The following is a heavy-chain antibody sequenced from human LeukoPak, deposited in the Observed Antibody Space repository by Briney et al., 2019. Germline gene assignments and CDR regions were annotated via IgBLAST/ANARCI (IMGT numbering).Heavy chain of an antibody. CDR3: ARGHSSGWPYWYFDL. J-gene: IGHJ2*01. D-gene: IGHD6-19*01. CDR1: GGSISSGDYY. V-gene: IGHV4-30-4*08. CDR2: IYYSGST. Sequence: PSETLSLTCTVSGGSISSGDYYWSWIRQPPGKGLEWIGYIYYSGSTYYNPSLKSRVTISVDTSKNQFSLKLSSVTAADTAVYYCARGHSSGWPYWYFDLWGRGTLVTVSS.